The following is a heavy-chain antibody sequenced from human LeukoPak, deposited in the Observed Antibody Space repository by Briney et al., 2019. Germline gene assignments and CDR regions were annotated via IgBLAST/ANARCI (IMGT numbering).Heavy chain of an antibody. D-gene: IGHD2-21*02. J-gene: IGHJ4*02. CDR3: ARAVYCGGDCRYFDY. Sequence: GGSLRLSCAASGFTFSSYAMSWVRQAPGKGLEWVSVIYSGGSTYYADSVKGRFTISRDNSKNTLYLQMNSLRAEDTAVYYCARAVYCGGDCRYFDYWGQGTLVTVSS. CDR1: GFTFSSYA. CDR2: IYSGGST. V-gene: IGHV3-66*01.